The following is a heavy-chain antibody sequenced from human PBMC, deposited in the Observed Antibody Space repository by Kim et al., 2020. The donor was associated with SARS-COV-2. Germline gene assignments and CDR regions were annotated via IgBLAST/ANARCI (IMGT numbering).Heavy chain of an antibody. Sequence: SETLSLTCTVSGGSISSYYWSWIRQPPGKGLEWIGYIYYSGSTNYNPSLKSRVTISVDTSKNQFSLKLSSVTAADTAVYYCAREGVYGDYVLAFDIWGQG. CDR1: GGSISSYY. CDR2: IYYSGST. CDR3: AREGVYGDYVLAFDI. V-gene: IGHV4-59*01. J-gene: IGHJ3*02. D-gene: IGHD4-17*01.